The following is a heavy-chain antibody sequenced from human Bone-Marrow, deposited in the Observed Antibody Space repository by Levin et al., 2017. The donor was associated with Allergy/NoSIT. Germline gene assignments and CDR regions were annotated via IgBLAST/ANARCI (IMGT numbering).Heavy chain of an antibody. D-gene: IGHD4-11*01. CDR3: ARRRSTNAQRNFHLGY. J-gene: IGHJ4*02. V-gene: IGHV3-7*01. Sequence: GESLKISCAASKFTFSTYWMSWVRQAPGKGLEWVANIKQDGSDKYYVDSVKGRFTISRDNAKNALDLQMNSLRAEDTAVYYCARRRSTNAQRNFHLGYWGQGTQVTVSS. CDR2: IKQDGSDK. CDR1: KFTFSTYW.